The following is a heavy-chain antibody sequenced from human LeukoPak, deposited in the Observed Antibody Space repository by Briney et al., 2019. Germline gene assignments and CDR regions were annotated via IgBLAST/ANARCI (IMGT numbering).Heavy chain of an antibody. CDR2: IYYAGST. J-gene: IGHJ4*02. V-gene: IGHV4-59*01. CDR1: GESINSYY. Sequence: KASETLSLTCTVSGESINSYYWSWIRQPPGKGLEWIGYIYYAGSTNYNPSLKSRITISVDTSKNQFSLKLTSITAADTAVYYCARVRGGTYNHYFDYWGQGTLVTVSS. CDR3: ARVRGGTYNHYFDY. D-gene: IGHD5-24*01.